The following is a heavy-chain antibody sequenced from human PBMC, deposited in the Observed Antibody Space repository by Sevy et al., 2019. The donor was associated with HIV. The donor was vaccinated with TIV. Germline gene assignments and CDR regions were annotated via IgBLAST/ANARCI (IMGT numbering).Heavy chain of an antibody. Sequence: GGSLRLSCAASGFTFSSYWMSWVRQAPGKGLEWVANIKQDGSEKYYVDSVKGRFTISRDNAKNSLYLQMNSLRAEDTAVYYWARAGTGNTYYDFWSGYYPDYYYGMDVWGQGTTVTVSS. CDR2: IKQDGSEK. D-gene: IGHD3-3*01. CDR1: GFTFSSYW. CDR3: ARAGTGNTYYDFWSGYYPDYYYGMDV. V-gene: IGHV3-7*01. J-gene: IGHJ6*02.